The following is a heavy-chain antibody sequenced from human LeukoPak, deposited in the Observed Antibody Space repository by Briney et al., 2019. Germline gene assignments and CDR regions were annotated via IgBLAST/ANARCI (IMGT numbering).Heavy chain of an antibody. CDR2: IYYSGST. J-gene: IGHJ6*03. Sequence: SETLSFTCPVSGGSISSYYESWIRQPLGKGLECIGYIYYSGSTNYNPSLKSRVTISVDTSKNHFSLKLSSVTAADTAVYHCARTVMGAAPHYYYYYMDVWGKGTTVTVSS. CDR1: GGSISSYY. D-gene: IGHD6-6*01. CDR3: ARTVMGAAPHYYYYYMDV. V-gene: IGHV4-59*12.